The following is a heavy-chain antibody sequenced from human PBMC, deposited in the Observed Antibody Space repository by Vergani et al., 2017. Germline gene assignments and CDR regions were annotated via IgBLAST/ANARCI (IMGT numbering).Heavy chain of an antibody. J-gene: IGHJ3*02. CDR2: ISWNSGSI. D-gene: IGHD6-13*01. CDR1: GFTFDDYA. V-gene: IGHV3-9*01. CDR3: ARGIAALDAFDI. Sequence: EVQLVESGGGLVQPGRSLRLSCAASGFTFDDYAMHWVRQAPGKGLEWVSGISWNSGSIGYADSVKGRFTISRDNAKNSLYLQMNSLRAEDTALYYCARGIAALDAFDIWGQGTMVTVSS.